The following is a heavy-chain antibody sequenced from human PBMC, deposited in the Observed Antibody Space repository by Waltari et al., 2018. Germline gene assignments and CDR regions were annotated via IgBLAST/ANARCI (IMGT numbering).Heavy chain of an antibody. Sequence: EVQLVESGGGLVQPGGSMRLSCAASGFTFRSYDVHWILQVPGKGLELVASIGTISDTFYPDSVKGRFTISRDNARNSIYLQMDSLRVGDTALYYGVRQEGSWHAGRGNFDYWGQGTLVTVSS. J-gene: IGHJ4*02. CDR2: IGTISDT. D-gene: IGHD6-13*01. CDR1: GFTFRSYD. CDR3: VRQEGSWHAGRGNFDY. V-gene: IGHV3-13*01.